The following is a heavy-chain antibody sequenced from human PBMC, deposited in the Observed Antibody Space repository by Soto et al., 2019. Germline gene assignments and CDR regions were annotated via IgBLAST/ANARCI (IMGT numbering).Heavy chain of an antibody. V-gene: IGHV3-30-3*01. CDR1: GFTFSSYA. CDR2: ISYDGSNK. J-gene: IGHJ4*02. Sequence: QVQLVESGGGVVQPGRSLRLSCAASGFTFSSYAMHWVRQAPGKGLEWVAVISYDGSNKYYADSVKGRFTISRDNSKNTLYLQMNSVRAEDTAVYYCARDRPGITGTTAGLGEFDYWGQGTLVTVSS. CDR3: ARDRPGITGTTAGLGEFDY. D-gene: IGHD1-20*01.